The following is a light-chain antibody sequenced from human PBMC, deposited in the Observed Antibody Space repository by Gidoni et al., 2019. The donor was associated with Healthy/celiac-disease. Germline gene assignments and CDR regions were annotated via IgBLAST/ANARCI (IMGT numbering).Light chain of an antibody. Sequence: IVLTQSPATMSLSPGERATLSCRASQSVSSYLAWYQQKPGQAPRLLIYDASNRATGIPARFSGSGSGTDFTLTISSLEPEDFAVYYCQQRSNWPWTFXPXTKVDIK. CDR3: QQRSNWPWT. CDR2: DAS. CDR1: QSVSSY. J-gene: IGKJ3*01. V-gene: IGKV3-11*01.